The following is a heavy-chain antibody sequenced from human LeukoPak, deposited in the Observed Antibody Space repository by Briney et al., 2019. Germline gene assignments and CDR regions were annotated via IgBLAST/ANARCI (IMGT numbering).Heavy chain of an antibody. V-gene: IGHV4-59*01. D-gene: IGHD6-13*01. J-gene: IGHJ4*02. CDR3: ARGVRAAAGAVV. CDR1: GGSISSYY. CDR2: IYYSGST. Sequence: SETLSLTCTVSGGSISSYYWSWIRQPPGKGLEWIGYIYYSGSTNYNPSLKSRVTISVDTSKNQFSLKLSSVTAADTAVYYCARGVRAAAGAVVWGQGTLVTVSS.